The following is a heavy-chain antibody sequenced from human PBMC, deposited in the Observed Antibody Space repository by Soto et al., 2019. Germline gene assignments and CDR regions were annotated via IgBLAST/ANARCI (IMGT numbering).Heavy chain of an antibody. CDR3: ARGVPGAEAWFGP. V-gene: IGHV1-18*01. D-gene: IGHD2-2*01. CDR2: ISLYSDGT. Sequence: QVQLVQSGGEVKRPGASVKVSCKTSGYTFSNYGITWVRQAPGQPLEWLGWISLYSDGTNYTQKFQGRVLMTTDTSTTTAYMELRIVRSDDTAVYSCARGVPGAEAWFGPWGQGTLVTVSS. CDR1: GYTFSNYG. J-gene: IGHJ5*02.